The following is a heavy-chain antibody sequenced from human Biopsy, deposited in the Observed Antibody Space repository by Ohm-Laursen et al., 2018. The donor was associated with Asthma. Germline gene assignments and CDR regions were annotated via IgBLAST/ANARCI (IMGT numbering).Heavy chain of an antibody. Sequence: SLRLSCTASGFSFSEFVMHWVRQAPGKGLEWVSYISSSSSTIYYADSVKGRFTISRDNAKNSLYLQMNSLKDEDTAVYYCARPRWGPYGYWGQGTLVTVSS. CDR3: ARPRWGPYGY. CDR2: ISSSSSTI. J-gene: IGHJ4*02. CDR1: GFSFSEFV. V-gene: IGHV3-48*02. D-gene: IGHD4-17*01.